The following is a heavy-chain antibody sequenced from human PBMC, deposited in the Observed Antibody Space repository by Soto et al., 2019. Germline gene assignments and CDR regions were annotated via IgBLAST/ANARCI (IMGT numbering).Heavy chain of an antibody. V-gene: IGHV4-59*12. CDR1: GGSISSYY. Sequence: ASETLSLTCTVSGGSISSYYWSWVRQPPGKGLEWIGYIYYTGTTNYNPSLKSRVTISVDRSKNQFSLKLSSVTAADTAVYYCARGYYDSSGYYPDYWGQGTLVTVSS. CDR2: IYYTGTT. CDR3: ARGYYDSSGYYPDY. D-gene: IGHD3-22*01. J-gene: IGHJ4*02.